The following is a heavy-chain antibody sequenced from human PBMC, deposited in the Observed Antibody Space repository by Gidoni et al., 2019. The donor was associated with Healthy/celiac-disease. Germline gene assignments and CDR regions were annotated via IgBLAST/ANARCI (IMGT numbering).Heavy chain of an antibody. D-gene: IGHD2-21*02. CDR2: IYYSGST. CDR1: GGSISSYY. Sequence: QVQLQESGPGLVKPSETLSLTCTVSGGSISSYYWSWIRQPPGKGLEWIGYIYYSGSTNYNPSLKSRVTISVDTSKNQFSLKLSSVTAADTAVYYCARTLAYCGGDCSVPPFDIWGQGTMVTVSS. CDR3: ARTLAYCGGDCSVPPFDI. J-gene: IGHJ3*02. V-gene: IGHV4-59*01.